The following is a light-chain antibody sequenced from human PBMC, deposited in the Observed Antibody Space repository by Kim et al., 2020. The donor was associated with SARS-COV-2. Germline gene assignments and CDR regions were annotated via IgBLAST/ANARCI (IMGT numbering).Light chain of an antibody. CDR1: SLRSYY. Sequence: SSELTQDPAVSVALGQTVRITCQGDSLRSYYASWYQQKPGQAPVLVIYGKNNRPSGIPDRFSGSSSGNTASLTITGAQAEDEADYCCNSRDSSGNHLGVFGTGTKVTVL. V-gene: IGLV3-19*01. CDR2: GKN. J-gene: IGLJ1*01. CDR3: NSRDSSGNHLGV.